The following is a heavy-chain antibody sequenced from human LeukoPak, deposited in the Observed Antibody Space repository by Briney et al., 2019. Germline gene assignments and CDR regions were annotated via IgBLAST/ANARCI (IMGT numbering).Heavy chain of an antibody. CDR3: ARVSQQWLVRAFDI. CDR2: IYHSGST. Sequence: SETLTLTCAVYGESFSGYSWSWIRQPPGEGLEWIGEIYHSGSTNYNPSLKSRVTISVGTSKNQFSLKLISVTAADTAVYYCARVSQQWLVRAFDIWGQGTMVTVSS. CDR1: GESFSGYS. V-gene: IGHV4-34*01. D-gene: IGHD6-19*01. J-gene: IGHJ3*02.